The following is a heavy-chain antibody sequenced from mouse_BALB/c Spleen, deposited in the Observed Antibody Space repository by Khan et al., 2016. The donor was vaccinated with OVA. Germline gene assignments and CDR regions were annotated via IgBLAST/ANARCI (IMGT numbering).Heavy chain of an antibody. D-gene: IGHD2-5*01. CDR2: IDPANGDT. V-gene: IGHV14-3*02. CDR1: GFKIKETY. CDR3: ATRYSNPFAY. Sequence: VQLQQSGAELVKPGASVKLSCTASGFKIKETYIHWVKQRPEQGPEWIGRIDPANGDTKYDPKFQGKAPITAETSSNTAYLHLSILTSEDTAVYYCATRYSNPFAYWGQGTLVTVSA. J-gene: IGHJ3*01.